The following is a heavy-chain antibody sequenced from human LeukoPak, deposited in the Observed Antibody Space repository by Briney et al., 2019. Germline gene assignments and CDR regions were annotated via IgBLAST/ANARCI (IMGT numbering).Heavy chain of an antibody. CDR2: ISGSGSNT. J-gene: IGHJ3*02. D-gene: IGHD3-10*01. V-gene: IGHV3-23*01. Sequence: GESLTLSCPVSRFIFSSDAMSWVRQPPGKGLEWVSAISGSGSNTYYADSVKGRFTISRDNSKNTLYLQMNSLRAEDTAVYYCAKVKMVRGVSDAFDIWGQGTMVTVSS. CDR3: AKVKMVRGVSDAFDI. CDR1: RFIFSSDA.